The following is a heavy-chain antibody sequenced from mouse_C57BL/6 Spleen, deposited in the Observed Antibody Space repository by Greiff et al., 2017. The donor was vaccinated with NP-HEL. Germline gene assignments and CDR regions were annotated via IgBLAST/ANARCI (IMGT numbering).Heavy chain of an antibody. CDR1: GFTFSSYA. V-gene: IGHV5-9-1*02. D-gene: IGHD3-1*01. CDR2: ISSGGDYI. Sequence: EVKLVESGEGLVKPGGSLKLSCAASGFTFSSYAMSWVRQTPEKRLEWVAYISSGGDYIYYADTVKGRFTISRDNARNTLYLQMSSLKSEDTAMYYCTRGGGYGAWFAYWGQGTLVTVSA. CDR3: TRGGGYGAWFAY. J-gene: IGHJ3*01.